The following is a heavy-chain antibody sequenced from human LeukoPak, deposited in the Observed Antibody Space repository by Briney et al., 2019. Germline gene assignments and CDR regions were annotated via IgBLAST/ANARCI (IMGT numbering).Heavy chain of an antibody. V-gene: IGHV4-39*01. CDR1: GFTFSSYG. J-gene: IGHJ6*03. CDR3: ASKALALWFGKLLSPDYYMDV. CDR2: IYYTGST. D-gene: IGHD3-10*01. Sequence: GSLRLSCAASGFTFSSYGMHWIRQPPGKGLEWIGSIYYTGSTYYNPSLKSRVTISVDTSKNQFSLKLSSVTAADTAVYFCASKALALWFGKLLSPDYYMDVWGKGTTVTISS.